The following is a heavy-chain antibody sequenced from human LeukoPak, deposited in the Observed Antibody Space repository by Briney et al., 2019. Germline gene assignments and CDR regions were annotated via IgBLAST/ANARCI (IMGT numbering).Heavy chain of an antibody. CDR3: ARGGVLKSVDY. CDR1: GGSIFSSNSY. D-gene: IGHD3-16*01. V-gene: IGHV4-39*07. CDR2: IYYSGNT. Sequence: SETLSLTCTVSGGSIFSSNSYWGWIRQPPGKGLEWIGSIYYSGNTYYNASLKSRVTISVDTSKNQFSLKLRSVTAADTALYYCARGGVLKSVDYWGQGTLVTVSS. J-gene: IGHJ4*02.